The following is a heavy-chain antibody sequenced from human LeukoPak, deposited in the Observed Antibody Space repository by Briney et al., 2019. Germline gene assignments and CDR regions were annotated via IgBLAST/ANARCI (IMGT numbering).Heavy chain of an antibody. CDR1: GGSISSGSYY. J-gene: IGHJ6*03. CDR3: ARAMVRGVSVGGSYRPINYYYYYMDV. Sequence: SETLSLTCTVSGGSISSGSYYWSWIRQPAGKGLEWIGRIYTSGSTNYNPSLKSRVTISVDTSKNQFSLKLSFVTAADTAVYYCARAMVRGVSVGGSYRPINYYYYYMDVWGKGTTVTVSS. D-gene: IGHD3-10*01. V-gene: IGHV4-61*02. CDR2: IYTSGST.